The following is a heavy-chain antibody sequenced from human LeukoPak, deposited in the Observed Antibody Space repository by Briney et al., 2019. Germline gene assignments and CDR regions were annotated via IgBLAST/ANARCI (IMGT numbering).Heavy chain of an antibody. CDR3: AHTTVSTSGCPFDF. J-gene: IGHJ4*02. Sequence: SGPTLVNPTQPLTLTFTLSGLSLSTRGVGGGWIGQPPGKGVEWLALIYWDDDKRYSPSLKSRLTITKDTSKNHVVLTTSNMDPVDTATYYCAHTTVSTSGCPFDFWGQGTLVTVSS. CDR2: IYWDDDK. V-gene: IGHV2-5*02. D-gene: IGHD6-19*01. CDR1: GLSLSTRGVG.